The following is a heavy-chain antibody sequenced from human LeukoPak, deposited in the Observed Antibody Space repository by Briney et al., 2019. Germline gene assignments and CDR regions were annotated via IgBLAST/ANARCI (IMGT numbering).Heavy chain of an antibody. D-gene: IGHD2-15*01. CDR2: INPSGGST. CDR3: ARSAQSRRYVNTPWVRGMLDYIDY. Sequence: TSVKVSCKASGYTFTSYYMHWVRQAPGQGLEWMGIINPSGGSTSYAQKFQGRVTMTRVVSSSTVYLELRSLRSEATAVYYCARSAQSRRYVNTPWVRGMLDYIDYWGQGALGSVSS. V-gene: IGHV1-46*01. J-gene: IGHJ4*02. CDR1: GYTFTSYY.